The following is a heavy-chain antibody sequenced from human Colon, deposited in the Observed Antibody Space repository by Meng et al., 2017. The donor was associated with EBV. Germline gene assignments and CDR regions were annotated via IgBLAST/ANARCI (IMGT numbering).Heavy chain of an antibody. CDR1: GGSFSGYY. J-gene: IGHJ5*02. V-gene: IGHV4-34*01. CDR2: ITHSGSI. D-gene: IGHD3-10*01. Sequence: QDERPRVVSGLLVRSGTLSLTCAVYGGSFSGYYWSWSRQPPGKGLEWIGEITHSGSIHYNPSLKSRLTTSVDTSKNQFSLKLSSVTAEDTAVYYCARGDGSGSENWFDPWGQGTLVTVSS. CDR3: ARGDGSGSENWFDP.